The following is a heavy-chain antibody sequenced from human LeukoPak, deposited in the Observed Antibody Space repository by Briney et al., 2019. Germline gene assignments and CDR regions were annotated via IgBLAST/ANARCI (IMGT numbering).Heavy chain of an antibody. D-gene: IGHD3-22*01. CDR3: ARHVGRYYETFDY. CDR2: IYYSGST. J-gene: IGHJ4*02. V-gene: IGHV4-59*08. CDR1: GGSISSYY. Sequence: SETLSLTCTVSGGSISSYYWSWVRQPPGKGLEWIGYIYYSGSTNYNPSLKSRVTISVAPSKNQFSLKLSSVPAADTAVYYCARHVGRYYETFDYWGQGTLVTVSS.